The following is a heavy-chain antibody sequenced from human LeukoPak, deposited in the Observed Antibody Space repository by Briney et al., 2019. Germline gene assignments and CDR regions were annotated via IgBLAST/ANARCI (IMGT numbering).Heavy chain of an antibody. CDR3: ASAWAVAGTLDAFDI. CDR1: GGSISSSSYY. Sequence: PSETLSLTCTVSGGSISSSSYYWGWIRQPPGKGLEWIGSIYYSGSTYYNPSLKSRVTISVDTSKSQFSLKLSSVTAADTAVYYCASAWAVAGTLDAFDIWGQGTMVTVSA. J-gene: IGHJ3*02. CDR2: IYYSGST. V-gene: IGHV4-39*01. D-gene: IGHD6-19*01.